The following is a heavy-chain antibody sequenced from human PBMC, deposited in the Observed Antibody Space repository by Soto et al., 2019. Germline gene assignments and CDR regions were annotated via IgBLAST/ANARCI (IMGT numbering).Heavy chain of an antibody. J-gene: IGHJ6*02. CDR2: IYPSDSDT. V-gene: IGHV5-51*01. CDR1: GYTFTIYW. Sequence: GESLKISFQVSGYTFTIYWIGWVRQMPGKGLEWMGIIYPSDSDTRYSPSFQGQVTISADKSISTAYLQWSSLKASDTAMYYCARSSDSSGLGSYYYGMDVWGQGTTVTVSS. D-gene: IGHD3-22*01. CDR3: ARSSDSSGLGSYYYGMDV.